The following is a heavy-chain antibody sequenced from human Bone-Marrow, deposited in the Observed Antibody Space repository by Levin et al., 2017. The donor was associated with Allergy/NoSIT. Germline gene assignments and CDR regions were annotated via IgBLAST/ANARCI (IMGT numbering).Heavy chain of an antibody. V-gene: IGHV3-23*01. CDR2: ISGSGGST. D-gene: IGHD3-16*02. J-gene: IGHJ5*02. CDR3: AKGGGMITFGGVIALGGPNWFDP. CDR1: GFTFSSYA. Sequence: GESLKISCAASGFTFSSYAMSWVRQAPGKGLEWVSAISGSGGSTYYADSVKGRFTISRDNSKNTLYLQMNSLRAEDTAVYYCAKGGGMITFGGVIALGGPNWFDPWGQGTLVTVSS.